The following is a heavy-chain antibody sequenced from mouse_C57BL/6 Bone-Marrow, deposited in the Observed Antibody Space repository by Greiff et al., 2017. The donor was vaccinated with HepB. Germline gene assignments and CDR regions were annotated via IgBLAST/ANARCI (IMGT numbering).Heavy chain of an antibody. Sequence: QVQLQQPGAELVKPGASVKMSCKASGYTFTSYWITWVKQRPGQGLEWIGDIYPGSGSTNYNEKFKSKATLTVDTSSSTAYMQLSSLTSEDSAVYYCAREAFITTVVAPFAYWGQGTLVTVSA. D-gene: IGHD1-1*01. CDR2: IYPGSGST. V-gene: IGHV1-55*01. CDR1: GYTFTSYW. J-gene: IGHJ3*01. CDR3: AREAFITTVVAPFAY.